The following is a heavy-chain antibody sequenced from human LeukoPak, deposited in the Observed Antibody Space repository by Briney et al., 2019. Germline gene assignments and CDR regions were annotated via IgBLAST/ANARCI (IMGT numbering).Heavy chain of an antibody. V-gene: IGHV4-59*01. CDR1: GGSISSYY. CDR3: ARESNRDGYYYYYMDV. Sequence: SETLSLTCTVSGGSISSYYWSWIRQPPGKGLEWIGYIYYSGSTNYNPSLKSRVTISVDTSKNQFSLKLSSVTAADTAVYYCARESNRDGYYYYYMDVWGKGTTVTVSS. D-gene: IGHD5-24*01. CDR2: IYYSGST. J-gene: IGHJ6*03.